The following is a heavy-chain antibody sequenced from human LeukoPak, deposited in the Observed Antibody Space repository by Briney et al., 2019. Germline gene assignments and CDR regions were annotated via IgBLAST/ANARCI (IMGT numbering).Heavy chain of an antibody. Sequence: PSETLSLTCTVSGGSISSSSYYWGRTRQPPGKGLEWIGSIYYSGSTHYNPSLKSRVTISVDTSKNQFSLKLSSVTAADTAVYYCARHARGSYSAEYFQHWGQGTLVTVSS. CDR3: ARHARGSYSAEYFQH. CDR2: IYYSGST. D-gene: IGHD1-26*01. J-gene: IGHJ1*01. CDR1: GGSISSSSYY. V-gene: IGHV4-39*01.